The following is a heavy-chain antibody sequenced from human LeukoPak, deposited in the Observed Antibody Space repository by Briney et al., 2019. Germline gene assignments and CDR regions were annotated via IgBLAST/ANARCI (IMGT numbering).Heavy chain of an antibody. D-gene: IGHD4-23*01. CDR3: ARTDYGGDPFDY. J-gene: IGHJ4*02. V-gene: IGHV4-59*01. CDR1: GGFISSYY. Sequence: PSETLSLTCTVSGGFISSYYWSWIRQPPGKGLEWIGYIYSSGSTNYNPSLKSRVTISVDTSKNQFSLKLSSVTAADTAVYYCARTDYGGDPFDYWGQGTLVTVSS. CDR2: IYSSGST.